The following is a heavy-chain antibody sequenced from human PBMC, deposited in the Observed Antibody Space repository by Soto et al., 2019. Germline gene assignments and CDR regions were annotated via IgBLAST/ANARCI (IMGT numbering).Heavy chain of an antibody. V-gene: IGHV3-23*01. D-gene: IGHD4-17*01. CDR3: AKDPHGDYLLNWFDP. CDR1: GFTFSSYA. Sequence: EVQLLESGGGLVQPGGSLRLSCAASGFTFSSYAMSWVRQAPGKGLEWVSVISGSGGSTYYADSVKGRFTISRDNSKNTLYLQMNRLRAEDTAVYYCAKDPHGDYLLNWFDPWGQGTLVTVS. J-gene: IGHJ5*02. CDR2: ISGSGGST.